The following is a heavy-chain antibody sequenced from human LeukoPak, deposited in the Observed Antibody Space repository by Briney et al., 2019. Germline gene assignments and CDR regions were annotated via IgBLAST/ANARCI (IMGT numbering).Heavy chain of an antibody. J-gene: IGHJ3*02. D-gene: IGHD6-19*01. CDR2: IISDGSTT. CDR1: GFTFSTYE. Sequence: GRSLSLSWAASGFTFSTYEMHWVRQAPGKGLVWESRIISDGSTTSYADSVKGRFTISRDNAKNTLYLQMNSLRAEDTAVYYCAREDVDIAVAASGAFDIWGQGTMVTVSS. V-gene: IGHV3-74*01. CDR3: AREDVDIAVAASGAFDI.